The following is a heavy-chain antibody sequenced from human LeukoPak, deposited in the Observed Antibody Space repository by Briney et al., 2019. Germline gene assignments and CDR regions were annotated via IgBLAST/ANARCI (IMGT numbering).Heavy chain of an antibody. CDR2: VYYRGTT. CDR3: ARDLEHGGNSIWYFDL. V-gene: IGHV4-59*01. CDR1: GGSISSYY. Sequence: SETLSLTCTVSGGSISSYYWSWIRQPPGKGLEWIGYVYYRGTTNYTPSLKSRVTISADTSKNQFSLKLSSVTAADTAVYYCARDLEHGGNSIWYFDLWGRGTLVTVSS. D-gene: IGHD4-23*01. J-gene: IGHJ2*01.